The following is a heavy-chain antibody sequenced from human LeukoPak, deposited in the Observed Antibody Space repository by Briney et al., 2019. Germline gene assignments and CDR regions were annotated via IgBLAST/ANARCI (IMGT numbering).Heavy chain of an antibody. V-gene: IGHV1-69*01. D-gene: IGHD3-3*01. J-gene: IGHJ4*02. CDR3: ASGPEADFWSGYPFDY. Sequence: SVKVSCKASGGTFSSYAISWVRQAPGQGLEWMGGIIPIFGTANYAQKFQGRVTITADESTSTAYMELSSLRSEDPAVYYCASGPEADFWSGYPFDYWGQGTLVTVSS. CDR1: GGTFSSYA. CDR2: IIPIFGTA.